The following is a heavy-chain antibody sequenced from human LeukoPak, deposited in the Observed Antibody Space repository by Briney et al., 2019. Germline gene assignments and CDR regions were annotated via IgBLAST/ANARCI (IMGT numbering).Heavy chain of an antibody. Sequence: SETLSLTCAVSGGSISSSNWWSWVRPPPGKGLEWIGEIYHSGSTNYNPSLKSRVTISVDKSKNQFSLKLSSVTAADTAVYYCARGYSGSLGGFDPWGQGTLVTVSS. D-gene: IGHD1-26*01. V-gene: IGHV4-4*02. CDR1: GGSISSSNW. CDR3: ARGYSGSLGGFDP. J-gene: IGHJ5*02. CDR2: IYHSGST.